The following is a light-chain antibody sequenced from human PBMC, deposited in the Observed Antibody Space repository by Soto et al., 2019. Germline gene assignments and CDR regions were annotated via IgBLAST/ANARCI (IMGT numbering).Light chain of an antibody. CDR2: KAS. CDR1: ESISRW. CDR3: QQRSNWPPGRLS. J-gene: IGKJ4*01. Sequence: IQMTLSPSTLSASIGDRVTITCRASESISRWLAWYQQKPGKPPNLLIYKASTLGSGVPSRFSGSGSGTDFTLTISSLEPEDFAVYYCQQRSNWPPGRLSFGGGSKADIK. V-gene: IGKV1-5*03.